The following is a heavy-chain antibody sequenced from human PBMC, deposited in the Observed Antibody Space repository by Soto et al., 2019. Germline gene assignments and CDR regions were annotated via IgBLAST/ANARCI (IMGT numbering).Heavy chain of an antibody. Sequence: QVQLQESGPGLVEPSQTLSLTCTVSGGSISTGGYYWTWIRQHPGKGLEWIGYIYYSGSTYYNPSLTSRVTISVDTSKNQFSLKLSSVTAADTAVYYCARGLSVTRFDNWGQGTLVTVSS. D-gene: IGHD4-17*01. CDR2: IYYSGST. CDR1: GGSISTGGYY. CDR3: ARGLSVTRFDN. V-gene: IGHV4-31*03. J-gene: IGHJ4*02.